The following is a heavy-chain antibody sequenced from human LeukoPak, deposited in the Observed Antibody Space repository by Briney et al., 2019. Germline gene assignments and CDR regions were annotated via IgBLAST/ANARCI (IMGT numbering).Heavy chain of an antibody. J-gene: IGHJ4*02. CDR3: APSAPGYSSSWEAVFDY. Sequence: SVKVPYKASGGTFSNYAISWVRQAPGQGLEWMGGIIPIFGTTNYAQKFQGRVRITADKSTSTAYMELSRLRSDDTAVYYCAPSAPGYSSSWEAVFDYWGQGTLVTVSS. V-gene: IGHV1-69*06. CDR2: IIPIFGTT. CDR1: GGTFSNYA. D-gene: IGHD6-13*01.